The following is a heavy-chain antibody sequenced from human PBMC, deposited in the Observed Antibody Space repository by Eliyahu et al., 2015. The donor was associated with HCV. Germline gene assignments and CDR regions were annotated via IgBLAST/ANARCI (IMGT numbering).Heavy chain of an antibody. CDR3: AKNTRLVLVAFDI. CDR1: GFSFXDYA. CDR2: ISASGGGT. Sequence: EGQLLESGGGLAQPGGSLXLSCSASGFSFXDYAMRWVRQGPGRGLEWVSGISASGGGTYYTGSVKGRFIISRDNSKNTLYLQMDALRAEDTALYFCAKNTRLVLVAFDIWGQGTMVTVSS. D-gene: IGHD6-6*01. J-gene: IGHJ3*02. V-gene: IGHV3-23*01.